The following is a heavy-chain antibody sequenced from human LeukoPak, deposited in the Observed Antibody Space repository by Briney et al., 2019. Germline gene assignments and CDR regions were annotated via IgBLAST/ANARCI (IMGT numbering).Heavy chain of an antibody. D-gene: IGHD3-9*01. V-gene: IGHV5-51*01. Sequence: GESLKISCKGSGYSFTSYWIGWVRQMPGKGLEWMGIIYPGDSDTRYSPSFQGQVTISADKSISTAYLQWSSLKASDTAMYYCARGYYDILTGYPSNFDYWGQGTLDTVSS. CDR1: GYSFTSYW. CDR2: IYPGDSDT. CDR3: ARGYYDILTGYPSNFDY. J-gene: IGHJ4*02.